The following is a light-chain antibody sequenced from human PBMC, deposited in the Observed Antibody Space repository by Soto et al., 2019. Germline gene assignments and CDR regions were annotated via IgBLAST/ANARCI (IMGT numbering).Light chain of an antibody. J-gene: IGLJ1*01. CDR1: SSDVGGYNY. Sequence: QSVLMQPASVSGSPGQSITLSCTGTSSDVGGYNYVSWYQQHPGKAPKLMIYAVSNRPSGVSNRFSGSKSGNTATLTISGLHAEDEADYYCCSYTVSGTYVFGTGTRSPS. V-gene: IGLV2-14*01. CDR2: AVS. CDR3: CSYTVSGTYV.